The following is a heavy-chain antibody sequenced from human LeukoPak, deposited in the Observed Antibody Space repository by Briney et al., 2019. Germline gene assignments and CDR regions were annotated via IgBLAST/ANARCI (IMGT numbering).Heavy chain of an antibody. CDR1: GFIFSSDS. CDR2: ISSSSDYR. V-gene: IGHV3-21*01. J-gene: IGHJ5*02. D-gene: IGHD2-8*01. CDR3: ARGYTNGYPT. Sequence: GGSLRLSYAASGFIFSSDSMNWVRQAPGKGLEWVSSISSSSDYRYYADSVKGRFTISRDNAKNSLYLQMNSLRAEDTAVYYCARGYTNGYPTWGQGTLVTVSS.